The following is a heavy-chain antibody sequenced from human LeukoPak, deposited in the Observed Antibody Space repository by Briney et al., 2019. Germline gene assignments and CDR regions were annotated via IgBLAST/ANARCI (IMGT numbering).Heavy chain of an antibody. CDR3: ARDMIAYYDKGGFDP. Sequence: PGGSLRLSCAASGFTFSSYWMQWVRQAPGKGLIWVSRINKVGSSTNYADSVKGRFTISGDNAKNSLYLQMNNLRAADTAVYYCARDMIAYYDKGGFDPWGQGTLVTVSS. J-gene: IGHJ5*02. CDR1: GFTFSSYW. V-gene: IGHV3-74*01. CDR2: INKVGSST. D-gene: IGHD3-22*01.